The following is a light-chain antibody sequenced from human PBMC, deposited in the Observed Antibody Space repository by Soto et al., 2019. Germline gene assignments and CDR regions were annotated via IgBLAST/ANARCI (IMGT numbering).Light chain of an antibody. V-gene: IGKV3-15*01. CDR3: QQYDNRPRDT. CDR1: QSVSTN. Sequence: EIVMTQSPATLSVSPGESATLSCRASQSVSTNLAWYQQKPGRAPRLLIYGASTRATGIPARFSGSGSGTEFTLTISGLQSEDFAVYYCQQYDNRPRDTFGQGTKLEIK. J-gene: IGKJ2*01. CDR2: GAS.